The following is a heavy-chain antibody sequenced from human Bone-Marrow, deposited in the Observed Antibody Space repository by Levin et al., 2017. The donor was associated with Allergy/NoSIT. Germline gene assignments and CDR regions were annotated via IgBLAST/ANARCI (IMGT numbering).Heavy chain of an antibody. CDR2: INQDGSEK. V-gene: IGHV3-7*04. CDR1: GFTFSNYW. Sequence: HSGGSLRLSCAASGFTFSNYWMTWVRQAPGKGLEWVANINQDGSEKYYADSVRGRFTISRDNAKSSLDLQMHSLGVEDTAVYYCAKANWHDRRLGAFDIWGRGTIV. D-gene: IGHD1-1*01. J-gene: IGHJ3*02. CDR3: AKANWHDRRLGAFDI.